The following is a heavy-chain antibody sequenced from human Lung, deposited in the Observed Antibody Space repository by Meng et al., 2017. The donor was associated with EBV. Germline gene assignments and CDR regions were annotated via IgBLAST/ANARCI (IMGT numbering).Heavy chain of an antibody. J-gene: IGHJ4*02. V-gene: IGHV3-30-3*01. CDR1: GFTFSTYT. Sequence: QVQLVESGXGVVQPGXSLRLSCSASGFTFSTYTMHWVRQAPGKGLEWVAVISHDGSSKRYADSVRGRFTVSRDNSRNTLYLEMNSLRAEDTALYYCARDDDYGDNAPDFWGQGTLVTVSS. D-gene: IGHD4-17*01. CDR3: ARDDDYGDNAPDF. CDR2: ISHDGSSK.